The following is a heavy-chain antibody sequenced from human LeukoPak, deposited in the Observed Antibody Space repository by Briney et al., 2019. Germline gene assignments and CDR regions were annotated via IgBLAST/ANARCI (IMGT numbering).Heavy chain of an antibody. D-gene: IGHD2-2*01. J-gene: IGHJ4*02. CDR3: ARQLVVVEPAEFDY. CDR2: ILYNGRT. Sequence: PSETLSLTCTVSGGSITAYYWSWIRQPPGKALEWIGYILYNGRTNYSPSLKSRVTISVDTSKNQFSLRLSSVTAADTAVYYCARQLVVVEPAEFDYWGQGTLVTVSS. V-gene: IGHV4-59*08. CDR1: GGSITAYY.